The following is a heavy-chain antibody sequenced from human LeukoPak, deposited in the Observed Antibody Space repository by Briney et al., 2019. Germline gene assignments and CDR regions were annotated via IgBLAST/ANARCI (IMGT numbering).Heavy chain of an antibody. D-gene: IGHD2-2*01. V-gene: IGHV4-39*07. Sequence: SETLSLTCTVSGGSISNYYWGWIRQPPGKGLEWIGSIYYSGSTYYNPSLKSRVTISVDRSKNQFSLKLSSVTAADTAVYYCARSWHCSSTSCYPRGYFDYWGQGTLVTVSS. CDR2: IYYSGST. CDR3: ARSWHCSSTSCYPRGYFDY. J-gene: IGHJ4*02. CDR1: GGSISNYY.